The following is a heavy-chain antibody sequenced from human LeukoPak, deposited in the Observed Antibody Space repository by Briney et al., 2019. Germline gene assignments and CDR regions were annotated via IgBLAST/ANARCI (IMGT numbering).Heavy chain of an antibody. D-gene: IGHD3-22*01. CDR2: LSYDGSNK. CDR3: AKRYGLDSSARWFDP. Sequence: GGSLRLSCAASGFTFSSYAIHWVRQAPGRGLEWVAVLSYDGSNKYYADSVKGRFTISRDNSKNTLYLQMNSLRAEDTAVYYCAKRYGLDSSARWFDPWGQGTLVTVSS. V-gene: IGHV3-30-3*02. CDR1: GFTFSSYA. J-gene: IGHJ5*02.